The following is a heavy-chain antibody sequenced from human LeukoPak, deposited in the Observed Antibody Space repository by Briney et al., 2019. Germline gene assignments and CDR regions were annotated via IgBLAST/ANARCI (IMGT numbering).Heavy chain of an antibody. V-gene: IGHV4-59*05. CDR2: IYYSGST. CDR1: GGSISSYY. Sequence: SETLSLTCTASGGSISSYYWSWIRQPPGKGLEWVGSIYYSGSTYYNPSSKRRITIPLDETKNQLSFMVISMIAADTAVYYCARFLAGTRHFHFYYYRDVWRKETAVTISS. D-gene: IGHD3-9*01. CDR3: ARFLAGTRHFHFYYYRDV. J-gene: IGHJ6*03.